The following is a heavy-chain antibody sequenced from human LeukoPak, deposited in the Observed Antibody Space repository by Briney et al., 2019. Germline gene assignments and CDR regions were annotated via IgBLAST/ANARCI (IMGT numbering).Heavy chain of an antibody. Sequence: GASVTVSCKASGGTFSSYAISWVRPAPGQGLEWMGGIIPIFGTANYAQKFQGRVTITADESTSTAYMELSSLRSEDTAVYYCARGYTAMGDYWGQGALVTVSS. CDR2: IIPIFGTA. CDR1: GGTFSSYA. J-gene: IGHJ4*02. CDR3: ARGYTAMGDY. D-gene: IGHD5-18*01. V-gene: IGHV1-69*13.